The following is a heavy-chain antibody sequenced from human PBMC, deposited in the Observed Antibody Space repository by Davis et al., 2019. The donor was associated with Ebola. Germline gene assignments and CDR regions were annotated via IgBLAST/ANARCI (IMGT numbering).Heavy chain of an antibody. CDR1: GGSISSYY. J-gene: IGHJ5*02. Sequence: SETLSLTCTVSGGSISSYYWSWIRQPPGKGLEWIGEINHSGSTNYNPSLKSRVTISVDKSKNQFSLKLSSVTAADTAVYYCARAVALSGELDPWGQGTLVTVSS. CDR3: ARAVALSGELDP. D-gene: IGHD3-10*01. CDR2: INHSGST. V-gene: IGHV4-34*01.